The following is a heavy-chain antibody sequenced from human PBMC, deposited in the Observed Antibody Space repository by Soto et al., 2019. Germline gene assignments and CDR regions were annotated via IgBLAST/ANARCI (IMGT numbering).Heavy chain of an antibody. J-gene: IGHJ4*02. D-gene: IGHD3-22*01. CDR2: IIPIFGTA. CDR1: GGTFSRPA. Sequence: QVQLVQSGAEVRKPGSSVKVSCKASGGTFSRPAISGVRQAPGQGLEWMEGIIPIFGTANHAQKFQGRVTIIAYESTRTGDMELSSLRSEDTAMYYCARGWGYDSNDYYYAYWCQGTLVIVSS. V-gene: IGHV1-69*01. CDR3: ARGWGYDSNDYYYAY.